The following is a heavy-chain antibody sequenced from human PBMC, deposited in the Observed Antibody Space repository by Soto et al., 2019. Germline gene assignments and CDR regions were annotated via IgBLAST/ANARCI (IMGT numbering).Heavy chain of an antibody. CDR2: IYYSGST. V-gene: IGHV4-4*02. CDR3: ARVGGYYYDSSGAFDI. CDR1: GGSISSSNW. J-gene: IGHJ3*02. D-gene: IGHD3-22*01. Sequence: SETLSLTCAVSGGSISSSNWWSWVRQPPGKGLEWIGEIYYSGSTYYNPSLKSRVTISVDTSKNQFSLKLSSVTAADTAVYYCARVGGYYYDSSGAFDIWGQGTMVTVSS.